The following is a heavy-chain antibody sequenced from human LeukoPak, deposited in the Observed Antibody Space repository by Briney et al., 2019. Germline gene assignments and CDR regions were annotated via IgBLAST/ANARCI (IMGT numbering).Heavy chain of an antibody. J-gene: IGHJ4*02. Sequence: ASVKVSCKVSGYTLTELSMHWVRQAPGKGLEWMGGFDPEDGETIYAQKFQGRVTMTEDTSTDTAYMELSSLRSEDTAVYYCATGLYSSSSLDYWGQGTLVTVSS. CDR2: FDPEDGET. V-gene: IGHV1-24*01. CDR3: ATGLYSSSSLDY. CDR1: GYTLTELS. D-gene: IGHD6-13*01.